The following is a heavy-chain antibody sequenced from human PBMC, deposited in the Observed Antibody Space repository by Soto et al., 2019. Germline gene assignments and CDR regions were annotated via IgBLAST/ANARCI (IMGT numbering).Heavy chain of an antibody. Sequence: EVQLLESGGGLVQPGGSLRLSCAASGFIFSRYAMSWVRQAPGKELEWVSAIDGRGGSTYYAGSVKGRFTISRDNSKNTLDLQMNSLRAEDTAVYYCAKIAPFPEYWGQGTLVTVSS. V-gene: IGHV3-23*01. D-gene: IGHD2-21*01. J-gene: IGHJ4*02. CDR1: GFIFSRYA. CDR2: IDGRGGST. CDR3: AKIAPFPEY.